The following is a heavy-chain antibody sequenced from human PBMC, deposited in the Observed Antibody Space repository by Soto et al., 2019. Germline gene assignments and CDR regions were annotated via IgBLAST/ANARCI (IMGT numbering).Heavy chain of an antibody. CDR1: GDSISSGNKY. J-gene: IGHJ6*02. Sequence: SEKLSLTCTVSGDSISSGNKYWSWIRQPPGKGLEWIGYIFSSGTTYYNPSLKSRLTMSLDASQNQFSLKLNSLTDADTAVYFCARVPSPFDYYYAMDVWGQGTTLTVSS. CDR2: IFSSGTT. V-gene: IGHV4-30-4*01. D-gene: IGHD3-16*01. CDR3: ARVPSPFDYYYAMDV.